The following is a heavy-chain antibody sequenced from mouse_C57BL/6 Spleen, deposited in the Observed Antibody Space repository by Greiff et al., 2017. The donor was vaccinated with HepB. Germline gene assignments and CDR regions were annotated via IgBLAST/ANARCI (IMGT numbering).Heavy chain of an antibody. CDR2: ISYDGSN. V-gene: IGHV3-6*01. Sequence: EVHLVESGPGLVKPSQSLSLTCSVTGYSITSGYYWNWIRQFPGNKLEWMGYISYDGSNNYNPSLKNRISITRDTSKNQFFLKLNSVTTEDTATYYCARGEGDYDYYYAMDYWGQGTSVTVSS. CDR1: GYSITSGYY. J-gene: IGHJ4*01. D-gene: IGHD2-4*01. CDR3: ARGEGDYDYYYAMDY.